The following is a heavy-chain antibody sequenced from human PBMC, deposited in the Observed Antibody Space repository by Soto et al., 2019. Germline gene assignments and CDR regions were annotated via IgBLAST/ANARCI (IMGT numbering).Heavy chain of an antibody. CDR3: AETGGHYLGLDV. J-gene: IGHJ6*02. CDR1: DNTFTYYG. V-gene: IGHV1-18*04. Sequence: ASVKVSCKSSDNTFTYYGSNGVRQTPGQGLEWLGWISGYNAKTRDAPKFQDIVTMTADTSKTTAFLEVRSLTWDDSGTYFCAETGGHYLGLDVWGRRTTVPVCS. D-gene: IGHD2-8*02. CDR2: ISGYNAKT.